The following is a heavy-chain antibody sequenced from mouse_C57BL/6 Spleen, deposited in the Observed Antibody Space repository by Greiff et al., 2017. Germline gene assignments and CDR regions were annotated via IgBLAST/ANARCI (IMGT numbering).Heavy chain of an antibody. J-gene: IGHJ2*01. D-gene: IGHD1-1*01. CDR3: ARSYYGSSYGSFDY. CDR2: INPYNGGT. V-gene: IGHV1-19*01. CDR1: GYTFTDYY. Sequence: EVQLQQSGPVLVKPGASVKMSCKASGYTFTDYYMNWVKQSHGKSLEWIGVINPYNGGTSYNQKFKGKATLTIDKSSSTAYMELNSLTSEDSAVYYCARSYYGSSYGSFDYWGKGTTLTGSS.